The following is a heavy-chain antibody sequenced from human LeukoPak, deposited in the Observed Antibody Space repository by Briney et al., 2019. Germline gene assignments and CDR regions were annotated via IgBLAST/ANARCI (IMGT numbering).Heavy chain of an antibody. D-gene: IGHD3-3*01. CDR2: INPSGGST. CDR1: GYTFTSYY. Sequence: ASVKVSCKASGYTFTSYYMHWVRQAPGQGLEWMGIINPSGGSTSYAQKFQGRVTMTRDTSTSTVYMELSSLRSEDTAVYYCATPTTNYDFWSGLDYWGQGTLVTVSS. J-gene: IGHJ4*02. V-gene: IGHV1-46*01. CDR3: ATPTTNYDFWSGLDY.